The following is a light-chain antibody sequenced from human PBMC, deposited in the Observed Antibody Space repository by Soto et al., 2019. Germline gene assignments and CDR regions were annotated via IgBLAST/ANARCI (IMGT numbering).Light chain of an antibody. Sequence: DIQLPQSPSTLSASVGARVTITCRASQSINGWLTWYQQKPGQAPNLLIYKASTLESGVPSRFSGSGSGTHFTLTISSLQPEDFATYYCQQDNTFPLTFGQGTRLEI. CDR3: QQDNTFPLT. J-gene: IGKJ5*01. CDR2: KAS. CDR1: QSINGW. V-gene: IGKV1-5*03.